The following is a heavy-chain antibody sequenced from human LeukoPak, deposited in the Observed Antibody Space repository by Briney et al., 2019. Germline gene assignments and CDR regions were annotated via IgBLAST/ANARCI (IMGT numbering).Heavy chain of an antibody. J-gene: IGHJ2*01. Sequence: SETLSLTCTASGGSISSSSYYWGWIRQPPGKGLEWIGSIYYSGSTYYNPSLKSRVTISVDTSKNQFSLKLSSVTAADTAVYYCARVPSLLRQTGEGRDKTKAPRYFDLWGRGTLVTVSS. CDR2: IYYSGST. CDR3: ARVPSLLRQTGEGRDKTKAPRYFDL. V-gene: IGHV4-39*01. CDR1: GGSISSSSYY. D-gene: IGHD3-3*01.